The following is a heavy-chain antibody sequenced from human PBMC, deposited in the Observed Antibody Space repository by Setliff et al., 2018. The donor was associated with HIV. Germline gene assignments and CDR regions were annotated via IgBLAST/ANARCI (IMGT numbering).Heavy chain of an antibody. Sequence: ASVKVSCKASGFTFTNYGISWVRQAPGQGLEWMGWISAYNGNTNYAQELQGRITRTTDTSANTAYMERSSLRPDDTAVYFCARGALLAVFDFDHWGHGALVTVSS. D-gene: IGHD3-10*01. CDR2: ISAYNGNT. V-gene: IGHV1-18*01. CDR1: GFTFTNYG. J-gene: IGHJ4*01. CDR3: ARGALLAVFDFDH.